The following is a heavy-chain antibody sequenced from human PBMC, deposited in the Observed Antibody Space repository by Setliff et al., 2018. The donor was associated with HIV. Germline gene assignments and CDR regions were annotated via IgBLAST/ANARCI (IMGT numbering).Heavy chain of an antibody. CDR3: VRNHEWALGT. CDR1: GDSINTPHC. Sequence: SETLSLTCAVSGDSINTPHCWSWVRQSLEKGLEWIGEVCQRGGINYNPFLWSRASISMDKPRNYFSLEMASMTAADTAVYFCVRNHEWALGTWGQGLWVTGSS. V-gene: IGHV4-4*02. CDR2: VCQRGGI. J-gene: IGHJ5*02. D-gene: IGHD1-26*01.